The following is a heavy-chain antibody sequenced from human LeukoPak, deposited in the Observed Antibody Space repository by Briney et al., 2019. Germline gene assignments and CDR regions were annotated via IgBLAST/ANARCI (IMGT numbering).Heavy chain of an antibody. CDR1: GFTFSSNN. Sequence: GGSLRLSCAASGFTFSSNNMNWVRQAPGKGLEWVSYISSSSSTIYYADSVKGRFTISRDNAKNSLCLQMNSLRDEDTAVYYCARDGVGTVIDYWGQGTLVTVSS. CDR3: ARDGVGTVIDY. J-gene: IGHJ4*02. D-gene: IGHD4-11*01. CDR2: ISSSSSTI. V-gene: IGHV3-48*02.